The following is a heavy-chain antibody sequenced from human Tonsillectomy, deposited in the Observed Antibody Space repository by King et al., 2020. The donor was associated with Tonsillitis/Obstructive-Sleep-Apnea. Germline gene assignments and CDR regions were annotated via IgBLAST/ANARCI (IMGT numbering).Heavy chain of an antibody. CDR3: ARGYYDFLSGYYNTGALDY. D-gene: IGHD3-3*01. V-gene: IGHV1-18*01. CDR1: GYTFISYG. CDR2: MRAYNGNT. Sequence: VQLVESGAEVKKPGASVKLSCKASGYTFISYGTSWVRQAPGQGLEWMGWMRAYNGNTNYAQKLQGRVTMTTDTTTSTAYMELRSLRSDDTALYYCARGYYDFLSGYYNTGALDYWGQGTLVTVSS. J-gene: IGHJ4*02.